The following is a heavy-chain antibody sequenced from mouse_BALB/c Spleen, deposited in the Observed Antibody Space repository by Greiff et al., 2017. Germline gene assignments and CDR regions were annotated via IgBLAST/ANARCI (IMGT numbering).Heavy chain of an antibody. Sequence: EVKLMESGGGLVQPGGSRKLSCAASGFTFSSFGMHWVRQAPEKGLEWVAYISSGSSTIYYADTVKGRFTISRDNPKNTLFLQMTSLRSEDTAMYYCARRTRSYAMDYWGQGTSVTVSS. CDR2: ISSGSSTI. CDR3: ARRTRSYAMDY. J-gene: IGHJ4*01. V-gene: IGHV5-17*02. D-gene: IGHD2-14*01. CDR1: GFTFSSFG.